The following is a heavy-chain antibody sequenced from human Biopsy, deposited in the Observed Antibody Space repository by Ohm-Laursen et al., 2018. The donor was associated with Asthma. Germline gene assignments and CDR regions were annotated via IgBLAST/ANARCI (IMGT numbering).Heavy chain of an antibody. CDR1: GFTFGDYW. CDR2: IKHDGSEK. J-gene: IGHJ1*01. Sequence: GSLRLSCAASGFTFGDYWMSWVRQVPGRGLEWVANIKHDGSEKNHVDSLKGRCTISRDNAKNSLYLQMNSLRAEDTAVYYCARTFHFWSPYHAEHYQLWGQGTLVTVSS. CDR3: ARTFHFWSPYHAEHYQL. D-gene: IGHD3-3*02. V-gene: IGHV3-7*01.